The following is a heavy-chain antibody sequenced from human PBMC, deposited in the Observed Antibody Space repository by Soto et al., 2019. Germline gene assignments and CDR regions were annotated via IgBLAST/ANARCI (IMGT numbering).Heavy chain of an antibody. Sequence: GGSLRLSWAASGFTFSSYGMHWVRQAPGKGLEWVAVIWYDGSNKYYADSVKGRFTISRDNSKNTLYLQMNSLRAEDTAVYYCARDNYGDLLYYFDYWGQGTLVTVSS. V-gene: IGHV3-33*01. J-gene: IGHJ4*02. CDR2: IWYDGSNK. D-gene: IGHD4-17*01. CDR1: GFTFSSYG. CDR3: ARDNYGDLLYYFDY.